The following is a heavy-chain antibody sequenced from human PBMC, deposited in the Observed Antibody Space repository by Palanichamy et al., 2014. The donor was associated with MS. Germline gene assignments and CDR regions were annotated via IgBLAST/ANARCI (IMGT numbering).Heavy chain of an antibody. V-gene: IGHV3-23*01. CDR3: VKVGVGGYCGDRTCHDTGGAFHI. CDR1: GFTFRDYA. J-gene: IGHJ6*04. Sequence: EVQLLESGGGLAQPGGSLRLSCAGSGFTFRDYALTWVRQTPGKGLEWVSGVSGSGKYTYYADSVKGRFTISRDNSKNTVDLQMDSLRIEDTAIFYCVKVGVGGYCGDRTCHDTGGAFHIWGKGTTVTVSS. CDR2: VSGSGKYT. D-gene: IGHD2-15*01.